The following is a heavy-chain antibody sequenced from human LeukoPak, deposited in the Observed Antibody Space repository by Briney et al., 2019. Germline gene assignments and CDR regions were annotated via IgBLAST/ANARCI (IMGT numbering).Heavy chain of an antibody. D-gene: IGHD5-24*01. CDR2: INSDGSST. CDR3: ARDGYNLLPGVFDY. Sequence: GGSLRLSCSASEFTFSSYWMHWVRQAPGKGLVWVSRINSDGSSTSYADSVKGRFTISRDNAKNTLYLQMNSLRAEDTAVYYCARDGYNLLPGVFDYWGQGTLVTVSS. V-gene: IGHV3-74*01. CDR1: EFTFSSYW. J-gene: IGHJ4*02.